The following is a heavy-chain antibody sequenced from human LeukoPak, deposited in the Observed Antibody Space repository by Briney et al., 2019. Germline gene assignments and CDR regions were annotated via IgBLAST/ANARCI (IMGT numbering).Heavy chain of an antibody. CDR1: GFTFSSYA. CDR2: ISSDGGST. Sequence: QPGGSLRLSCAASGFTFSSYAMHWVRQAPGKGLEYVSSISSDGGSTYCANSVNGRFTISRDNAKNTLYLQMGSLRAEDMALYYCARDGRGYSYGRSPTYYFYYYMDVWGKGTTVTVSS. J-gene: IGHJ6*03. CDR3: ARDGRGYSYGRSPTYYFYYYMDV. V-gene: IGHV3-64*01. D-gene: IGHD5-18*01.